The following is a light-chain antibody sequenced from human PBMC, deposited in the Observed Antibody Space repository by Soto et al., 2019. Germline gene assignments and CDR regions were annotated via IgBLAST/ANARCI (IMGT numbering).Light chain of an antibody. Sequence: VLTQSPATLSASVGERVTLSCRASQGVSSRLAWDQQEPGKAPRLLIYDASTRATGIPARFSGDGSGTEFTLTISSLHSDDIAVYYCQQYKTFPRSFGGGTMVEI. J-gene: IGKJ4*01. CDR2: DAS. CDR3: QQYKTFPRS. CDR1: QGVSSR. V-gene: IGKV3-15*01.